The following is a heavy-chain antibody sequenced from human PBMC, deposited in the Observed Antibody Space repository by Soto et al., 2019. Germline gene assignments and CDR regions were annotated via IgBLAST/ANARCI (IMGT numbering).Heavy chain of an antibody. J-gene: IGHJ4*02. D-gene: IGHD6-19*01. Sequence: EVQLVESGGGLVQPGGSLRLSCAASGFWFSIYSMNWIRQAPGKGLEWSAYMTSDTKTIKYADSVKGRFTISRDNDNNLVYLQMNSLRDADTAVYYCARSVEGHFDYWGQGTVVTVSA. CDR1: GFWFSIYS. CDR3: ARSVEGHFDY. V-gene: IGHV3-48*02. CDR2: MTSDTKTI.